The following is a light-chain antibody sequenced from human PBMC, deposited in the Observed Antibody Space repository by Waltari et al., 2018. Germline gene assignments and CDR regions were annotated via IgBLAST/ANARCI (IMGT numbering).Light chain of an antibody. CDR2: AAS. J-gene: IGKJ3*01. V-gene: IGKV1-39*01. CDR3: QQKFT. Sequence: DIQMIQSPSSLSASVGDRVTITCRATQSISSYLNWYQQKQEKAPKLLIYAASNLQSGVPSMFSSSGSGTDFTLTISSLQPEDFATYYCQQKFTFSPDTKVDVK. CDR1: QSISSY.